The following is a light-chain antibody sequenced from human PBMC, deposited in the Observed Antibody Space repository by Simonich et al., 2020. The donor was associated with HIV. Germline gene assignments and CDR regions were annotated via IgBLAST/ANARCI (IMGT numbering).Light chain of an antibody. CDR2: RNY. Sequence: QSVLTQPPSASGTPGQRVPISCSGSSSNIGSNYVFWYQQLPGTAPKLLIYRNYQRPSGVPDRFSGSKSGTSASLAISGLRSEDEADYYCSSYTSSSTLVFGGGTKLTVL. CDR1: SSNIGSNY. CDR3: SSYTSSSTLV. J-gene: IGLJ2*01. V-gene: IGLV1-47*01.